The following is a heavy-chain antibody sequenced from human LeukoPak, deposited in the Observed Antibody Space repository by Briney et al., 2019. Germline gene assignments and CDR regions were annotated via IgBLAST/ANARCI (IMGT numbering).Heavy chain of an antibody. CDR3: ARESEGADY. CDR1: GFTFSSYA. J-gene: IGHJ4*02. V-gene: IGHV3-30-3*01. Sequence: GGSLRLSCAASGFTFSSYAMHWARQAPGKGLEWVAVITFDGNIKYYADSVKGRFTISRDNSKNTLYLQMNSLRAEDTAVYYCARESEGADYWGQGTLVTVSS. CDR2: ITFDGNIK.